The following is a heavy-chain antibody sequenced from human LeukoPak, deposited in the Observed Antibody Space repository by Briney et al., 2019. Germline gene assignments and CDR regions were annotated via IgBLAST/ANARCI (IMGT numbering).Heavy chain of an antibody. Sequence: APVKVSCKTSGYRFTGFYMHWVRQAPGQGFEWMGWINPNTGATNTAQKFLGRVTMTRDTSITTVYLELSRLTSDDTAVYYCARVGPTYYYGSGSYYNENRNFDYWGQGTLVTVSS. D-gene: IGHD3-10*01. J-gene: IGHJ4*02. CDR2: INPNTGAT. CDR1: GYRFTGFY. V-gene: IGHV1-2*02. CDR3: ARVGPTYYYGSGSYYNENRNFDY.